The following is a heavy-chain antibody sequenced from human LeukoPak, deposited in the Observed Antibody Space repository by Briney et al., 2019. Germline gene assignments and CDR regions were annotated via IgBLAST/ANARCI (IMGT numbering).Heavy chain of an antibody. Sequence: SETLSLTCAVYGGPFSGYYWSWIRQPPGRGLEWIGAINQGGSTNYNPSLKSRVTISVDTSRNQFSLNLNSVTAADTAVYYCARNSAYSTSSGINQWGQGTLVTVSS. CDR2: INQGGST. D-gene: IGHD6-6*01. CDR1: GGPFSGYY. V-gene: IGHV4-34*01. J-gene: IGHJ4*02. CDR3: ARNSAYSTSSGINQ.